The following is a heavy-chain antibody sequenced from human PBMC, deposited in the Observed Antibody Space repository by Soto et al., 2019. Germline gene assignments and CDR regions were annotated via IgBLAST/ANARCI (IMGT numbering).Heavy chain of an antibody. CDR2: IYHSGST. J-gene: IGHJ2*01. CDR1: GGSISSGGYS. Sequence: QLPLQESGSGLVKPSQTLSLTCAVSGGSISSGGYSWSCIRQPPGKGLEWIGYIYHSGSTYYNPSLKSRVTISVDRSKNQFSLKLSSVTAADTAVYYCARVPGLWGRGTLVTVSS. V-gene: IGHV4-30-2*01. CDR3: ARVPGL.